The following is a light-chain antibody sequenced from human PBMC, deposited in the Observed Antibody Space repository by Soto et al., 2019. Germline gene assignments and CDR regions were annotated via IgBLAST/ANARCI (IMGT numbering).Light chain of an antibody. Sequence: EIVMTQSPATLSVSPGERATLSCRASQSLTSDYLAWYQQKPGQTPRLLIHGASSRATGIPDRFSGSGSGTDFTLTISRLKPEDSAVYYCQQSGRPFGQGTKVDIK. V-gene: IGKV3-20*01. CDR2: GAS. J-gene: IGKJ1*01. CDR1: QSLTSDY. CDR3: QQSGRP.